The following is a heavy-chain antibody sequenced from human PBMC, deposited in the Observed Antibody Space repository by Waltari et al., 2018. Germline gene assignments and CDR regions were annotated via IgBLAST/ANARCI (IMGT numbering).Heavy chain of an antibody. CDR2: IDGDGTRE. CDR1: GFTFSRFW. J-gene: IGHJ6*02. D-gene: IGHD6-13*01. V-gene: IGHV3-74*01. CDR3: AKVAPRTYRSPVPGRDYYYGMDV. Sequence: EVRLVESGGGLVQPGESLRLSCAASGFTFSRFWMHWVRQAPGKGLVWVARIDGDGTRERYADSVKGRFTIARDNAKNTLYLQMKRLRVEDTAVYYCAKVAPRTYRSPVPGRDYYYGMDVWGQGTTVTVFS.